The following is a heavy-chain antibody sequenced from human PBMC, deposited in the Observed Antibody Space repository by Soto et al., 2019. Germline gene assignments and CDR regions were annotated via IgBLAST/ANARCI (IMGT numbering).Heavy chain of an antibody. J-gene: IGHJ3*02. Sequence: RASVKVSCKASGYTFTSYGISWVRQAPGQGLEWMGWISAYNGNTNYAQKLQGRVTMTTDTSTSTAYMELRSLRSDDTAVYYCARHIAVAGTAAFDIWGQGTMVTVSS. CDR1: GYTFTSYG. V-gene: IGHV1-18*04. CDR2: ISAYNGNT. D-gene: IGHD6-19*01. CDR3: ARHIAVAGTAAFDI.